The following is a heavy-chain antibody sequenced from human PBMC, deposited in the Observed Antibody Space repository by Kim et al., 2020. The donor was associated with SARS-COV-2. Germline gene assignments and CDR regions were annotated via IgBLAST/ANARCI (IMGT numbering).Heavy chain of an antibody. V-gene: IGHV4-39*01. J-gene: IGHJ6*03. CDR3: ARLMGYYMDV. D-gene: IGHD3-10*01. Sequence: NTDYNPSLKSGVTYSVDTYKNPFSLKLGSVTAADTAVYYCARLMGYYMDVWGQGTTVTVSS. CDR2: NT.